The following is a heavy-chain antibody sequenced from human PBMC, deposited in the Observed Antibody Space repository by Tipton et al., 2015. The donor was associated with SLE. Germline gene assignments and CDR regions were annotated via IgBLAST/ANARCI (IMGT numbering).Heavy chain of an antibody. CDR2: ISSSGTV. CDR1: GDLVSNSH. V-gene: IGHV4-4*07. Sequence: TLSLTCSVAGDLVSNSHWSWIRQSAGKGLEWIGRISSSGTVNYKPSLQSRVTMSLDTSKNQISPNLTSVTAADTAVYYCVRYNSGWSWFDPWGQGTLVTVSS. D-gene: IGHD6-19*01. CDR3: VRYNSGWSWFDP. J-gene: IGHJ5*02.